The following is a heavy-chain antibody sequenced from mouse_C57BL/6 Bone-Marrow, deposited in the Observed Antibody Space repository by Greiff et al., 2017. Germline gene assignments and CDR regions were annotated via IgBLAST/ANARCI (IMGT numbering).Heavy chain of an antibody. J-gene: IGHJ3*01. V-gene: IGHV5-6*01. Sequence: EVKLMESGGDLVKPGGSLKLSCAASGFTFSRYGMSWVRQTPDKRLEWVATISSGGSYTYYPDSVKGRFTITRDNAKNTLYLQMSSLKSEDTAMYYCARWLLPFAYWGQGTLVTVSA. D-gene: IGHD2-3*01. CDR1: GFTFSRYG. CDR3: ARWLLPFAY. CDR2: ISSGGSYT.